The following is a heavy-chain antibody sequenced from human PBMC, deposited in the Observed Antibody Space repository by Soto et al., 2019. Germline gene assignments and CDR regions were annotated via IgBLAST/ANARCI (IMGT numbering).Heavy chain of an antibody. CDR1: GFTFSSYA. Sequence: GGSLRLSCAASGFTFSSYAMSWVRQAPGKGLEWVSAISGSGGSTYYADSVKGRFTISRDNSKNTLYLQMNSLRAEDTAVYYCATHGGIVVVPAAISNWFDPWGQGTLVTVS. J-gene: IGHJ5*02. V-gene: IGHV3-23*01. CDR2: ISGSGGST. D-gene: IGHD2-2*01. CDR3: ATHGGIVVVPAAISNWFDP.